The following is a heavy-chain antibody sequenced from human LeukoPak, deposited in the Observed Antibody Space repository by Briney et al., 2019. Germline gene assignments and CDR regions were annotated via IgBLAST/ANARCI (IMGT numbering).Heavy chain of an antibody. J-gene: IGHJ4*02. V-gene: IGHV4-59*01. CDR2: IYYSGST. CDR1: GGSISSYY. Sequence: SETLSLTCTVSGGSISSYYWSWIRQPPGKGLEWIGYIYYSGSTNYNPSLKSQVTISVDTSKNQFSLKLSSVTAADTAVYYCARDRDGYNDYWGQGTLVTVSS. CDR3: ARDRDGYNDY. D-gene: IGHD5-12*01.